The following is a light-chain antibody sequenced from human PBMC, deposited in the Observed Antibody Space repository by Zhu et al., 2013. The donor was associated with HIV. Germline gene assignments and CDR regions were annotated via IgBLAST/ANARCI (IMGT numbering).Light chain of an antibody. V-gene: IGKV3-20*01. J-gene: IGKJ3*01. CDR3: QQYDDRLLFT. CDR2: GSF. CDR1: QFVSSSY. Sequence: EIVLTQSPGTLSLSPGERATLSCRASQFVSSSYLAWYQQKPGQAPRLLIYGSFTRATGVPARFSGSGSGTEFSLTISSLQSEDFCTLYCQQYDDRLLFTFGPGTKVDFK.